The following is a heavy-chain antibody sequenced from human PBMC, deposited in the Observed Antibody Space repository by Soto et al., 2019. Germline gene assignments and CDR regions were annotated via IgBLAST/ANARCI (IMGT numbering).Heavy chain of an antibody. V-gene: IGHV1-24*01. Sequence: ASVKVSCKVSGYTLTELSMHWVRQAPGKGLEWMGGFDPEDGETIYAQKFQGRVTMTEDTSTDTAYMELSSLRSEDTAVYYCARRAGYCSGCIFSGYHYHQYLLDV. CDR3: ARRAGYCSGCIFSGYHYHQYLLDV. D-gene: IGHD2-15*01. J-gene: IGHJ6*01. CDR2: FDPEDGET. CDR1: GYTLTELS.